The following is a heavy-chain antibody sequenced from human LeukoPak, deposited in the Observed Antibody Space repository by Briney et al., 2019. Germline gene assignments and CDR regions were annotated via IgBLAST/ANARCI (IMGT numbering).Heavy chain of an antibody. Sequence: GGSLRLSCAASGFTFSSYSMNWVRQAPGKGLEWVASISSSSSYIYYADSVKGRFTISRDNAKNSLYLQMNSLRAEDTAVYYCARDSRPSYSSSSGSGWFEPWGQGTLVTVSS. D-gene: IGHD6-6*01. CDR3: ARDSRPSYSSSSGSGWFEP. CDR1: GFTFSSYS. CDR2: ISSSSSYI. V-gene: IGHV3-21*01. J-gene: IGHJ5*02.